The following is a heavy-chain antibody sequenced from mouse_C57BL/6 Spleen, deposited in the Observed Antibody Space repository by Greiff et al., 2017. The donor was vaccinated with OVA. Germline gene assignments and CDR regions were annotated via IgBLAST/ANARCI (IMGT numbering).Heavy chain of an antibody. V-gene: IGHV1-66*01. CDR3: AREDYDYERGYAMDY. CDR1: GYSFTSYY. Sequence: VQLQQSGPELVKPGASVKISCKASGYSFTSYYIHWVKQRPGQGLEWIGWIYPGSGNTKYNEKFKGKATLTADTSSSTAYMQLSSLTSEDSAVYYCAREDYDYERGYAMDYWGQGTSVTVSS. D-gene: IGHD2-4*01. CDR2: IYPGSGNT. J-gene: IGHJ4*01.